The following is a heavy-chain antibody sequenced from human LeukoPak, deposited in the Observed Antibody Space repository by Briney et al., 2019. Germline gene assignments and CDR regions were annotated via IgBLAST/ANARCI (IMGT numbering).Heavy chain of an antibody. D-gene: IGHD3-10*01. Sequence: GGSLRLSCAASGFSFSDFYMTWIRQAPGKGLDWVSYISNTGNRVDYADSVKGRFSISRDNAKKSVYLQMNNLRGEDTAVYYCARSVGYGVRGVILSFDNWGQGILVTVSS. CDR3: ARSVGYGVRGVILSFDN. V-gene: IGHV3-11*04. CDR2: ISNTGNRV. CDR1: GFSFSDFY. J-gene: IGHJ4*02.